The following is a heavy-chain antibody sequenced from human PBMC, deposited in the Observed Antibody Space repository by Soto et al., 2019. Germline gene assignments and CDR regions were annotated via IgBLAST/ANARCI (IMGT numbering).Heavy chain of an antibody. CDR1: GFTFSSYA. J-gene: IGHJ4*01. V-gene: IGHV3-30-3*01. CDR2: ISYDGSNK. CDR3: AIVFILFWGVPPRGLYAF. Sequence: GGSLRLSCAASGFTFSSYAMHWVRQAPGKGLEWVAVISYDGSNKYYADSVKGRFTISRDNSKNTLYLQMNSLRAEDTAVYYWAIVFILFWGVPPRGLYAFGGQGTLVPVSA. D-gene: IGHD3-16*01.